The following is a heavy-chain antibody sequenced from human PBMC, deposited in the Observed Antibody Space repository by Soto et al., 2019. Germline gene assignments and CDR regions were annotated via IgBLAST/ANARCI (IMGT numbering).Heavy chain of an antibody. Sequence: AEPLSLIYTVAGGSILRYPWIWIRQPPWKGLEWIGYISYSGSTNYNPSLKSRVTISLDTSKNQFSLKLNSVTAADTAVYYCARTYYDFWGGHYYYYMDVWGQGTTVTVSS. CDR3: ARTYYDFWGGHYYYYMDV. V-gene: IGHV4-59*01. CDR1: GGSILRYP. J-gene: IGHJ6*03. D-gene: IGHD3-3*01. CDR2: ISYSGST.